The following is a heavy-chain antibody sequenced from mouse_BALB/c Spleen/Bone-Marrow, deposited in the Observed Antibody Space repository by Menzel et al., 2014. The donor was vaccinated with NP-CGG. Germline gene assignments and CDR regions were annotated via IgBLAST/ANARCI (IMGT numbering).Heavy chain of an antibody. CDR1: GYTFTNYW. CDR3: AREVRRYFDV. Sequence: VQLQQSGAELVRPGTSVKISCKASGYTFTNYWLGWVKQRPGHGLECIGDIYPGGGYTNYNEKFKGKATLTADTSSSTACMQLSSLTSEDSAVYFCAREVRRYFDVWGAGTTVTVSS. J-gene: IGHJ1*01. D-gene: IGHD2-14*01. V-gene: IGHV1-63*02. CDR2: IYPGGGYT.